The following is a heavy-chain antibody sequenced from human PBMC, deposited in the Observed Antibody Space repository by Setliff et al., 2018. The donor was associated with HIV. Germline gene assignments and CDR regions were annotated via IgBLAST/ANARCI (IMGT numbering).Heavy chain of an antibody. Sequence: PGGSLRLSCVGSGFTFNDYHISWIRQAPGKGLEWISYIGSLGDTYYADSVKGRFTISRENAKNSLYLQMNNVRAGDTAVYYCTRELNGHTSSHYYFGLDVWGQGTTVTVS. CDR2: IGSLGDT. V-gene: IGHV3-13*01. CDR3: TRELNGHTSSHYYFGLDV. D-gene: IGHD6-6*01. J-gene: IGHJ6*02. CDR1: GFTFNDYH.